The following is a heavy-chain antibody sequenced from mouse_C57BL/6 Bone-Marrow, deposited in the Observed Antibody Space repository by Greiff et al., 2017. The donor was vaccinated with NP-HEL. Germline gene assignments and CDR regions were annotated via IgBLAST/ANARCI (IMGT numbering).Heavy chain of an antibody. J-gene: IGHJ3*01. CDR1: GFTFSSYA. V-gene: IGHV5-4*01. Sequence: EVKFEESGGGLVKPGGSLKLSCAASGFTFSSYAMSWVRQTPEKRLEWVATISDGGSYTYYPDNVKGRFTISRDNAKNNLYLQMSHLKSEDTAMYYCARDLAWCAYWGQGTLVTVSA. CDR3: ARDLAWCAY. CDR2: ISDGGSYT.